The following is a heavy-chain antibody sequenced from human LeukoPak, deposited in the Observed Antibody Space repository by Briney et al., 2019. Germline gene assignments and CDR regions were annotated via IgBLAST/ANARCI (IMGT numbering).Heavy chain of an antibody. J-gene: IGHJ4*02. V-gene: IGHV3-30*03. CDR2: ISYDGSNK. CDR3: ARSRDGYSHFDY. CDR1: GFTFSSYG. D-gene: IGHD5-24*01. Sequence: PGRSLRLSCAASGFTFSSYGMHWVRQAPDKGLEWMAVISYDGSNKYYADSVKGRFTISRDNSKNTLYLQMNSLRAEDTAVYYCARSRDGYSHFDYWGQGTLVTVSS.